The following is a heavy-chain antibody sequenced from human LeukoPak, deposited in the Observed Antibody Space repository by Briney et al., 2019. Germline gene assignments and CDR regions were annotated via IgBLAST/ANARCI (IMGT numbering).Heavy chain of an antibody. CDR3: ARDLSEITFGGVIDTKDY. Sequence: GASVKVSCKASGYTFTSYYMHWVRQAPGQGLEWMGIINPSGGSTSYAQKFQGRVTMTGDTSTSTVYMELSSLRSEDTAVYYCARDLSEITFGGVIDTKDYWGQGTLVTVSS. CDR1: GYTFTSYY. J-gene: IGHJ4*02. V-gene: IGHV1-46*01. D-gene: IGHD3-16*02. CDR2: INPSGGST.